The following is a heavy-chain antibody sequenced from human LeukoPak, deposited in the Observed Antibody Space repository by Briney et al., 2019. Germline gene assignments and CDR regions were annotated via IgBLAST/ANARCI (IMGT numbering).Heavy chain of an antibody. Sequence: GGSLRLSCVASGFPFSSYWMTWARQAPGKGLEWVANIKQDGSKKSYVDSVKGRFTISRDNAKNSLYLQMNSLRAEDTAVYYCTRVGYIDEGIDYWGQGTLVTVSS. CDR3: TRVGYIDEGIDY. V-gene: IGHV3-7*04. J-gene: IGHJ4*02. CDR1: GFPFSSYW. CDR2: IKQDGSKK. D-gene: IGHD5-24*01.